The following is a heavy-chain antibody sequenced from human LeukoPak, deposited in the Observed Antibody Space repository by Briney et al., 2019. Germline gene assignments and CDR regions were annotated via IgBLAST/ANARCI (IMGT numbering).Heavy chain of an antibody. D-gene: IGHD3-10*01. Sequence: PGGSLRLSCVASGFTFSSYAMHWVRQAPGKGLEWVALISYDGSNKYYADSLKGRFTISRDNSKNTLSLQMNSLRPEDTAVYYCARDLRWFGELHWFDPWGQGTLVTVSS. CDR1: GFTFSSYA. CDR2: ISYDGSNK. J-gene: IGHJ5*02. V-gene: IGHV3-30*04. CDR3: ARDLRWFGELHWFDP.